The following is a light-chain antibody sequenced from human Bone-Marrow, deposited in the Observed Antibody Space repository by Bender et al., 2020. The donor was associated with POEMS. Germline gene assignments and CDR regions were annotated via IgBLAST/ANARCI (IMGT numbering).Light chain of an antibody. Sequence: QSALTQPPSVSGSPGQSVTISCTGTSSDVGGYNYVSWYQQPPGQAPKLMIYEMTNRPSGVSDRFSGSKSGDTASLTISGLQAEDEADYFCSSYTSSSKVIFGGGTKLTVL. CDR2: EMT. CDR1: SSDVGGYNY. J-gene: IGLJ2*01. V-gene: IGLV2-14*01. CDR3: SSYTSSSKVI.